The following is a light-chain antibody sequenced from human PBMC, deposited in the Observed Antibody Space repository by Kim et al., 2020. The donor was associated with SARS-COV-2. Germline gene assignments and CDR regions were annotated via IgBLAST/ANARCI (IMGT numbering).Light chain of an antibody. CDR3: QQTNSLPPT. J-gene: IGKJ5*01. V-gene: IGKV1-12*01. Sequence: AFVGDRRTITCPASQSIGNWLAWYQQNPGKAPKLLIYGASNLRSGVPSRFSGSGSGTDFTLTIGSLQPEDFATYYCQQTNSLPPTFGQGTRLEIK. CDR1: QSIGNW. CDR2: GAS.